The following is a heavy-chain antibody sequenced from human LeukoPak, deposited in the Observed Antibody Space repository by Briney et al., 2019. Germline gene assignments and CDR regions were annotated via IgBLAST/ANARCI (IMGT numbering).Heavy chain of an antibody. J-gene: IGHJ4*02. CDR2: IYYSGST. V-gene: IGHV4-39*01. CDR3: ARQGDGYCSSTNCLYSFDY. D-gene: IGHD2-2*03. CDR1: GGSISSSSYY. Sequence: PSETLSLTCTVSGGSISSSSYYWGWIRQPPGKGLEWIGSIYYSGSTYYNPSLKSRVTISEDTSKNQFSLNVYSVTAADTAVYYCARQGDGYCSSTNCLYSFDYWGQGILVTVSS.